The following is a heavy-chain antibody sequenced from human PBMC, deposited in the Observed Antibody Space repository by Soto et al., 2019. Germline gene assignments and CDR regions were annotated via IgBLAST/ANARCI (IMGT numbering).Heavy chain of an antibody. D-gene: IGHD3-3*01. V-gene: IGHV4-31*03. J-gene: IGHJ6*02. Sequence: SETLSLTCTVSGGSISSGGYYWSWIRQHPGKGLEWIGYIYYSGSTYYNPSLKSRVTISVDTSKNQFSLKLSSVTAADTAVYYCARATTDFWSESRNLYYYYYGMDVWGQGTTVTVSS. CDR2: IYYSGST. CDR1: GGSISSGGYY. CDR3: ARATTDFWSESRNLYYYYYGMDV.